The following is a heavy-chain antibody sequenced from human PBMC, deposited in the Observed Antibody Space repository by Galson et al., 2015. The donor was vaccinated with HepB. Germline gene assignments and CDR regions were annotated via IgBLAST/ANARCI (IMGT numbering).Heavy chain of an antibody. Sequence: SLRLSCAASGFIFSDSAIHWVRQASGKGLEWVGHIRSKANSYATAYAASVKGRFTISRDDSKNTAYLQMNSLKIEDTAVYYCARDRTIFGVVSPYTPWGQGTLVTVSS. D-gene: IGHD3-3*01. J-gene: IGHJ5*02. CDR1: GFIFSDSA. V-gene: IGHV3-73*01. CDR2: IRSKANSYAT. CDR3: ARDRTIFGVVSPYTP.